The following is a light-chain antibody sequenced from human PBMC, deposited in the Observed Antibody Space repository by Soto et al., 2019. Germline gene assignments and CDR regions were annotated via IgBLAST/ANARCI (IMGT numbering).Light chain of an antibody. CDR1: QSVSGSY. Sequence: ETVLTQSPGTLSLSPGERATLSCRASQSVSGSYLAWYQQKPGQAPRLLIYGASSRATGVPDRFSGSGSGTDFTITISRLEPEDFAVYYCQQYGSSPPSITFGQGTRLEIK. CDR2: GAS. V-gene: IGKV3-20*01. CDR3: QQYGSSPPSIT. J-gene: IGKJ5*01.